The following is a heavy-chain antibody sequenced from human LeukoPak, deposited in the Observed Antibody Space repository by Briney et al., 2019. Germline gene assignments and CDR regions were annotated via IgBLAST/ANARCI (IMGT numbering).Heavy chain of an antibody. J-gene: IGHJ4*02. CDR3: ATESEMDR. CDR1: DFTFSDYY. V-gene: IGHV3-11*01. D-gene: IGHD2-8*01. CDR2: ISSSGNTI. Sequence: GGSLRLSCTASDFTFSDYYMNWIRQAPGKGLEWLSYISSSGNTIYYADSVQGRFTISRDNAKNSLYLQLNSLRAEDTAVYYCATESEMDRWGQGTLVTVSS.